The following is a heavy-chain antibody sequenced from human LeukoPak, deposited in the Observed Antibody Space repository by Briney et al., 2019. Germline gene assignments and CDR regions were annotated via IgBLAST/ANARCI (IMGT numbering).Heavy chain of an antibody. J-gene: IGHJ4*02. V-gene: IGHV4-4*07. CDR2: IYTSGST. CDR3: ARDRNFGSGSYCLDY. D-gene: IGHD3-10*01. CDR1: GYSISSGYY. Sequence: SETLSLTCTVSGYSISSGYYWSWIRQPAGKGLEWIGRIYTSGSTNYNPSLKSRVTMSVDTSKNQFSLKLSSVTAADTAVYYCARDRNFGSGSYCLDYRGQGTLVTVSS.